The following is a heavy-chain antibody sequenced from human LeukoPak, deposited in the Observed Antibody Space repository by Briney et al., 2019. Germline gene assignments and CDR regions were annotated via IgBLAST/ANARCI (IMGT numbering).Heavy chain of an antibody. V-gene: IGHV3-21*04. Sequence: GGSLRLSCATSGFTFSRYNMNWVRQAPGKGLEWVSSITSSSIYKYYADSMKGRFTISRDNAKNSLYLQMNSLRPEGTALYYCAKDKIAVANSFDYWGQGTLVTVSS. CDR2: ITSSSIYK. J-gene: IGHJ4*02. CDR3: AKDKIAVANSFDY. D-gene: IGHD6-19*01. CDR1: GFTFSRYN.